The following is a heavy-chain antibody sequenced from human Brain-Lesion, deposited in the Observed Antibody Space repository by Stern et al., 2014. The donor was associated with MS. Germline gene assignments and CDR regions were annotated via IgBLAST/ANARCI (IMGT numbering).Heavy chain of an antibody. CDR2: INYRRNP. J-gene: IGHJ4*02. Sequence: LESGPGLVKPSETLSLTCTVSYDSISSYYWTWLRQPPGKGLEWIGYINYRRNPNYNPALKSRVTISVDTSKNQFSLKLTSVTAADTAVYYCARAFSDYHDSTPGYWGQGTLVTVSS. CDR3: ARAFSDYHDSTPGY. V-gene: IGHV4-59*01. D-gene: IGHD3-22*01. CDR1: YDSISSYY.